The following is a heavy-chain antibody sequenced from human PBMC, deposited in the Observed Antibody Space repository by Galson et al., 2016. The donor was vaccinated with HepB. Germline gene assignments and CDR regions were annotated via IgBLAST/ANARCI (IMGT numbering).Heavy chain of an antibody. CDR2: INYSGST. Sequence: SETLSLTCIVSGGSISSYSWGWIRQSPGKGLEWIGSINYSGSTYYNPSLKSRVTISVDASKNQFSLKVNSVTAADTAVYYCARPLRHVATAGYDCWGQGTLVTVSS. D-gene: IGHD6-13*01. J-gene: IGHJ4*02. CDR3: ARPLRHVATAGYDC. CDR1: GGSISSYS. V-gene: IGHV4-39*01.